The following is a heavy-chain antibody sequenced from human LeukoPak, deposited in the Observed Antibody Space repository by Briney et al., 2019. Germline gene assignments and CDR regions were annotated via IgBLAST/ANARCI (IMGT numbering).Heavy chain of an antibody. D-gene: IGHD5-18*01. Sequence: GGSLRLSCAASGVTVTSNYMIWVRQSPGKGLEWVSIIYGGGATYYADSVKGRFTISRDISNNTLFLRMNSLRADDTAVYYCAKARGYSYGTLDYWGQGTLVTVSS. J-gene: IGHJ4*02. CDR3: AKARGYSYGTLDY. CDR1: GVTVTSNY. V-gene: IGHV3-53*01. CDR2: IYGGGAT.